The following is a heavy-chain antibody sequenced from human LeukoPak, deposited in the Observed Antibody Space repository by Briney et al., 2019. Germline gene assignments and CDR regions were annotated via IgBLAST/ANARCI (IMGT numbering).Heavy chain of an antibody. CDR3: ARPPTYCGGDCYFDY. CDR2: IYPGDSDT. V-gene: IGHV5-51*01. J-gene: IGHJ4*02. CDR1: GYSFTSYW. Sequence: GESLKISCKGSGYSFTSYWIGWVRQMPGKGLEWMGIIYPGDSDTRYSPSFQGQVTISADKSISTAYLQWSSLKASDTAMYYCARPPTYCGGDCYFDYWGQGTLVTVSS. D-gene: IGHD2-21*02.